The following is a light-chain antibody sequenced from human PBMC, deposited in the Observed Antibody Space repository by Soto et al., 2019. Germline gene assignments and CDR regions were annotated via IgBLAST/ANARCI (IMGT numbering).Light chain of an antibody. CDR1: SSDVGGYNY. V-gene: IGLV2-14*03. CDR3: SSYTSSGTDV. CDR2: DVS. Sequence: QSVLTQPASVSGSPGQSITISCTGTSSDVGGYNYVSWYQQHPGKAPKLMICDVSNRPSGVSNRFSGSKSGNTASLTISGLQAEDEADYYCSSYTSSGTDVFGTGTKLTVL. J-gene: IGLJ1*01.